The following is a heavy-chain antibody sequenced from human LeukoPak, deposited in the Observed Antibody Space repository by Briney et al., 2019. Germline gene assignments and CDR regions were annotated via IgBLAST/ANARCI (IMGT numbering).Heavy chain of an antibody. V-gene: IGHV3-74*01. J-gene: IGHJ4*02. CDR1: GFTFSRYW. Sequence: PGGSLRLSCAASGFTFSRYWMHWVRQVPGKGLMWVSRINPDGSSTSYADSVKGRFTISRDNAKNTLYLRMNSLRPEDTAVYFCTKDTYGPEDSWGQGTLVTVSS. CDR2: INPDGSST. D-gene: IGHD4-17*01. CDR3: TKDTYGPEDS.